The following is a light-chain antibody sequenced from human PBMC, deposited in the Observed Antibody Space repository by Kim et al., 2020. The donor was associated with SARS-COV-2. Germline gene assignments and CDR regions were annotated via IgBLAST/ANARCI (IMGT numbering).Light chain of an antibody. CDR3: QAWDGSTWV. CDR2: QDT. V-gene: IGLV3-1*01. CDR1: KLGDKY. J-gene: IGLJ3*02. Sequence: SYELTQPPSVSVSPGQTASITCSGDKLGDKYACWYQQRPGQSPVLVIYQDTNRPSGIPERFSGSNSGNTATLTISGTQAMDEADYYCQAWDGSTWVFGGG.